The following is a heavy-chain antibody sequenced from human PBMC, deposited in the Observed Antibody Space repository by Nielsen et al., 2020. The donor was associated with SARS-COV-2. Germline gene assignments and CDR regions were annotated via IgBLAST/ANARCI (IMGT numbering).Heavy chain of an antibody. CDR3: ARDLGCSSTSCYSGWFDP. CDR1: GYTFTSYY. J-gene: IGHJ5*02. D-gene: IGHD2-2*01. Sequence: SVKVSCKASGYTFTSYYMHWVRQAPGQGLEWMGGIIPIFGTANYAQKFQGRVTITADESTSTAYMELSSLRSEDTAVYYCARDLGCSSTSCYSGWFDPWGQGTLVTVSS. V-gene: IGHV1-69*13. CDR2: IIPIFGTA.